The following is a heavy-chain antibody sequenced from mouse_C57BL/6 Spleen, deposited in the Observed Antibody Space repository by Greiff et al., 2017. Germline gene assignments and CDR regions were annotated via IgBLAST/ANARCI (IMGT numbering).Heavy chain of an antibody. V-gene: IGHV1-72*01. J-gene: IGHJ4*01. CDR1: GYTFTSYW. D-gene: IGHD2-1*01. Sequence: VQLQQSGAELVKPGASVKLSCTASGYTFTSYWMHWVKQRPGRGLEWIGRIDPNSGGTKYNEKFKSKATLTVDKPSSTAYMQLSSLTSEASAVSDCAGWDYGNYPYAMGDWGHGTSVTV. CDR3: AGWDYGNYPYAMGD. CDR2: IDPNSGGT.